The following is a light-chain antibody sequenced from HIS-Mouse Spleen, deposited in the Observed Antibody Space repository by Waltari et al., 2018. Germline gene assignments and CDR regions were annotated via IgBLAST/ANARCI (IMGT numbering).Light chain of an antibody. Sequence: QSVLTQPPSASGTPGQRVTIPCSGSSPNLGSNYVYWYPQLPGTAPKLLIYRNNQRPSGVPDRFSGSKSGTSASLAISGLRSEDEADYYCAAWDDSLSVVFGGGTKLTVL. CDR2: RNN. V-gene: IGLV1-47*01. J-gene: IGLJ2*01. CDR1: SPNLGSNY. CDR3: AAWDDSLSVV.